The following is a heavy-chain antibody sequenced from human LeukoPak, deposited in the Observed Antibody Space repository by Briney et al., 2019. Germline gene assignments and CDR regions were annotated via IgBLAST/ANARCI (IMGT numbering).Heavy chain of an antibody. V-gene: IGHV3-7*01. Sequence: GGSLRLSCAASGFTFSTYWMNWVRQAPGKGLEWVANIKEDGSETYYGDSVKGRFTISRDNAKNSLYLQMNSLRAEYTAVYYCARDSSGYQWGQGTLVTVSS. CDR2: IKEDGSET. D-gene: IGHD3-22*01. CDR1: GFTFSTYW. CDR3: ARDSSGYQ. J-gene: IGHJ4*02.